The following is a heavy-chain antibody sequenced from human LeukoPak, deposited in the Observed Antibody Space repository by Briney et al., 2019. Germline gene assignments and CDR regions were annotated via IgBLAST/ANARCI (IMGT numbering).Heavy chain of an antibody. CDR1: GGSISSYY. V-gene: IGHV4-59*01. CDR2: IYYSGST. D-gene: IGHD3-9*01. J-gene: IGHJ5*02. Sequence: SETLSLTCTVSGGSISSYYWSWIRQPPGKGLEWIGYIYYSGSTNYNPSLKSRVTISVDTSKNQFSLKLSSVTAADTAVYYCARAPDRYFDWLGSHWFDPWGQGTLVTVSS. CDR3: ARAPDRYFDWLGSHWFDP.